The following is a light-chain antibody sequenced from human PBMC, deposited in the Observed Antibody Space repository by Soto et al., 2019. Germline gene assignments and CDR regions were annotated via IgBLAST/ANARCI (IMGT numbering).Light chain of an antibody. CDR2: SNN. V-gene: IGLV1-47*02. CDR3: AAWDDSLSGFYV. Sequence: QSVLTQPPSASGTPGQRVTISCSGSSSNIGSNYVYWYQQLPGTAPKLLIYSNNQRPSGVPDRFSGSKSGTSASLAISGLRSEDEADYYSAAWDDSLSGFYVFGTGTKVTV. CDR1: SSNIGSNY. J-gene: IGLJ1*01.